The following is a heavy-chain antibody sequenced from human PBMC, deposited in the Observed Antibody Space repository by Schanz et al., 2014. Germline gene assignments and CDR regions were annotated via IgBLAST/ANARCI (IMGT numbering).Heavy chain of an antibody. D-gene: IGHD3-16*01. CDR1: GFTFFGSFA. CDR3: AKDLYNYGIFDS. J-gene: IGHJ5*01. Sequence: EVQLLESGGGLVQPGGSLRLSCVASGFTFFGSFAMRWVRQAPGKGLEWVSGMSGSGSTADYADSVKGRFTISRDNSRKTLYLQRNSLRADDTAVYYCAKDLYNYGIFDSWGQGTLVTVSS. V-gene: IGHV3-23*01. CDR2: MSGSGSTA.